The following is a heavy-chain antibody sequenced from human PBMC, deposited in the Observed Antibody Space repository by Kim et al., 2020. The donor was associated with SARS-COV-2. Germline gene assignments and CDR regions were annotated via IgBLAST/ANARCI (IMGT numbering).Heavy chain of an antibody. CDR1: GFTFSSYS. CDR2: ISSSSSYI. D-gene: IGHD2-2*01. CDR3: ARKVVVPAATYYFDY. V-gene: IGHV3-21*01. Sequence: GGSLRLSCAASGFTFSSYSMNWVRQAPGKGLEWVSSISSSSSYIYYADSVKGRFTISRDNAKNSLYLQMNSLRAEDMAVYYCARKVVVPAATYYFDYWGQGTLVTVSS. J-gene: IGHJ4*02.